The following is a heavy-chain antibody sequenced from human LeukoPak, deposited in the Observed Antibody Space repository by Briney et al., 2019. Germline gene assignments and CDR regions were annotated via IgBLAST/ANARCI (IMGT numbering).Heavy chain of an antibody. D-gene: IGHD3-10*01. V-gene: IGHV3-15*01. J-gene: IGHJ6*03. Sequence: KSGGSLRLSCAASRITLSNARMSWVRQAPGKGLEWVGRIKSKTNGGTTDYAAPVKGRFTISRDDSENTLYLQMNSLKSEDTAVYYCTIDGRRTLWAADGRYYYYYMDVWGKGTTVTISS. CDR2: IKSKTNGGTT. CDR3: TIDGRRTLWAADGRYYYYYMDV. CDR1: RITLSNAR.